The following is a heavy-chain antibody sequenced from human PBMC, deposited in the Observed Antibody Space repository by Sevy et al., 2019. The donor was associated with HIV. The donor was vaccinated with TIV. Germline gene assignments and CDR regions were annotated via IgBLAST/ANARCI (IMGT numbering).Heavy chain of an antibody. Sequence: KQSQTLSLTCAISGDSVSSNSAAWNWIRQSPSRGLEWLGRTYYRSKWYNDYAVSVKSRITINPDTSKNQFSLQLNSVTPEDTAVYYCARTLGDIVVVPAAHYYYYYGMDVWDQGTTVTVSS. V-gene: IGHV6-1*01. D-gene: IGHD2-2*01. J-gene: IGHJ6*02. CDR3: ARTLGDIVVVPAAHYYYYYGMDV. CDR2: TYYRSKWYN. CDR1: GDSVSSNSAA.